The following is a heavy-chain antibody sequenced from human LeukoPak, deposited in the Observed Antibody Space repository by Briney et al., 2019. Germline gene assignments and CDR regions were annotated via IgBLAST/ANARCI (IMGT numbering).Heavy chain of an antibody. CDR3: RATVTLSAFDAFDI. V-gene: IGHV4-34*03. CDR2: INHSGST. D-gene: IGHD4-17*01. J-gene: IGHJ3*02. CDR1: GGSFSSYY. Sequence: PSETLSLTCAVYGGSFSSYYWSWIRQPPGKGLEWIGEINHSGSTNYNPSLKSRVTISVDTSKNQFSLKLSSVTAADTAVYYCRATVTLSAFDAFDIWGQGTMVTVSS.